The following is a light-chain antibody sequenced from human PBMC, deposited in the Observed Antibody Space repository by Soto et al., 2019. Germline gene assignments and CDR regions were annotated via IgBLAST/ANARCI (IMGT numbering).Light chain of an antibody. Sequence: EIVLTQSPGTLSLSPGERATLSCGASQSVSSNLAWYQQKPGQAPRLLIYGASNRATGIPDRFSGSGSGTEFTLTISSLQSEDLAVYYCQQYNNWPPWTFSQ. CDR2: GAS. CDR1: QSVSSN. J-gene: IGKJ1*01. CDR3: QQYNNWPPWT. V-gene: IGKV3-15*01.